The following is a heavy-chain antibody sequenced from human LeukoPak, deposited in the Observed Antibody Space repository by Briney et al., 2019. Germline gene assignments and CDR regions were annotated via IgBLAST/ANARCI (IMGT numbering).Heavy chain of an antibody. V-gene: IGHV5-51*01. CDR3: ARLNQGNAFDI. Sequence: LGESLKTSCKGSGYSFTSYWIGWVRQMPGKGLEWMGIIHPGDSDTRYSPSFQGQVILSVDKSISTAYLQWSSLKASDTAIYYCARLNQGNAFDIWGQGTMVTVSS. D-gene: IGHD1-14*01. CDR1: GYSFTSYW. CDR2: IHPGDSDT. J-gene: IGHJ3*02.